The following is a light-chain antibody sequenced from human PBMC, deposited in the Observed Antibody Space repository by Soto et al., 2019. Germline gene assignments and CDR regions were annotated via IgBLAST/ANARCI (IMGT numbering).Light chain of an antibody. Sequence: QSVLTQPPSASGTPGQRVNISCSGSSSNIGSNYVFWYQQLPGTAPKVLMYRNSQRPSGVPDRFSGSKSGTSASLAISGLRSEDEADYYCASWDDSLSGFVVFGGGTQLTVL. CDR2: RNS. CDR3: ASWDDSLSGFVV. CDR1: SSNIGSNY. V-gene: IGLV1-47*01. J-gene: IGLJ2*01.